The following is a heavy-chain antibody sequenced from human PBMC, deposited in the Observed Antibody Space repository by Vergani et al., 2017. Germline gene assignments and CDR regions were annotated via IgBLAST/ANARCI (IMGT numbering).Heavy chain of an antibody. J-gene: IGHJ5*02. Sequence: QVQLQESGPGLVKSSETLSLICSVSFDSIRKLYCNWIRQPPGKGLELIGSIHYSENTNYNPSLKTRVTISVDTSKNQFSLTLTSVTAADTAVYYCASDTHSGQRADRWGQGILVTVTS. CDR3: ASDTHSGQRADR. V-gene: IGHV4-59*11. D-gene: IGHD6-19*01. CDR1: FDSIRKLY. CDR2: IHYSENT.